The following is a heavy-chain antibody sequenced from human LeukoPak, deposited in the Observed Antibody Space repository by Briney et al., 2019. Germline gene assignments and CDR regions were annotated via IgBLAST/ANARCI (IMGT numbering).Heavy chain of an antibody. V-gene: IGHV3-11*01. J-gene: IGHJ4*02. D-gene: IGHD6-19*01. CDR3: ARDVRKWLISEYYFDY. CDR2: ISSSGSTI. CDR1: GFTFSDYY. Sequence: GGSLRLSCAASGFTFSDYYMSWIRQAPGKGLEWVSYISSSGSTIYYAGSVKGRFTISRDNAKNSLYLQMNSLRAEDTAVYYCARDVRKWLISEYYFDYWGQGTLVTVSS.